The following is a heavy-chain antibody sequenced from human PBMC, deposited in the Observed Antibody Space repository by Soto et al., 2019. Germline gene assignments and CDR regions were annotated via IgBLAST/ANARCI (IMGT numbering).Heavy chain of an antibody. Sequence: ASVKVSCKASGYTFTSYDINWVRQATGQGLEWMGWMNPNSGNTGYAQKFQGRVTMTRNTSISTAYMELSSLRSEDTAVYYCARGPISSDYDYIWGSYRQYNWFDPWGQGTLVTVSS. J-gene: IGHJ5*02. V-gene: IGHV1-8*01. CDR2: MNPNSGNT. D-gene: IGHD3-16*02. CDR1: GYTFTSYD. CDR3: ARGPISSDYDYIWGSYRQYNWFDP.